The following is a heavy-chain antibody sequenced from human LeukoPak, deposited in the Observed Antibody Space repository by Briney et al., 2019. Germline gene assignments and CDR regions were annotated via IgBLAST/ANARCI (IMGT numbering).Heavy chain of an antibody. V-gene: IGHV4-34*01. Sequence: SETLPLTCAVYGRSFSFYYWSWIRQPPGKGLEWIGEINHSGSTNYNPPLKSRVPISVHMPNNQFPLKRTSVTPADPAVQYVARRHSRIWQQVVQGALFDPGGEGTLLTVS. CDR1: GRSFSFYY. J-gene: IGHJ5*02. D-gene: IGHD6-13*01. CDR2: INHSGST. CDR3: ARRHSRIWQQVVQGALFDP.